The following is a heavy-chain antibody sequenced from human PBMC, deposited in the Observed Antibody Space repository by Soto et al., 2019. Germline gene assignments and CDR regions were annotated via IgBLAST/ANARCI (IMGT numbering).Heavy chain of an antibody. CDR3: ARGSLFGRDGYNYFQH. CDR1: GYTFTSYG. V-gene: IGHV1-18*01. J-gene: IGHJ1*01. D-gene: IGHD5-12*01. CDR2: ISAYNGNT. Sequence: ASVKVSCKASGYTFTSYGISWVRQAPGQGLEWMGWISAYNGNTNYAQKLQGRVTMTTDTSTSTAYMELRSLRSDDTAVYYCARGSLFGRDGYNYFQHWGQGTLVTVSS.